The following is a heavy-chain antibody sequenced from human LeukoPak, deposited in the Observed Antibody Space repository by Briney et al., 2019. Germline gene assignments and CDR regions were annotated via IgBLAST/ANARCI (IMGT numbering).Heavy chain of an antibody. CDR2: ITSTGSTI. Sequence: GGSLRLSCSASGFKFSHYNMNWVRQTPGKGLQWVAYITSTGSTIAYADSFQGRFTISRDNAKNSLYLQMNSLRAEDTAVYYCASNQGPQYYYDSSGLFFQHWGQGTLVTVSS. CDR1: GFKFSHYN. V-gene: IGHV3-48*04. D-gene: IGHD3-22*01. CDR3: ASNQGPQYYYDSSGLFFQH. J-gene: IGHJ1*01.